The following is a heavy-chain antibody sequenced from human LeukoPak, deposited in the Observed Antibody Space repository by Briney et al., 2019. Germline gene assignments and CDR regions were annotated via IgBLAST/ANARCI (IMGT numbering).Heavy chain of an antibody. D-gene: IGHD5-12*01. Sequence: PGRSLRLSCAASGFTFSSYAMHWVRQAPGKGLEWVANIKQDGSEKYYVDSVKGRFTISRDNAKNSLYLQMNSLRAEDTAVYYCARDSYSGYDRLLNWGQGTLVTVSS. CDR2: IKQDGSEK. CDR3: ARDSYSGYDRLLN. CDR1: GFTFSSYA. V-gene: IGHV3-7*01. J-gene: IGHJ4*02.